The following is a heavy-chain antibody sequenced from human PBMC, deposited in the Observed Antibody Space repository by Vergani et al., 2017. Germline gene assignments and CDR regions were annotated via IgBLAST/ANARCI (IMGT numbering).Heavy chain of an antibody. D-gene: IGHD6-13*01. CDR2: INPNSGGT. CDR3: ARDPVVQQQLVFLSYYYGMDV. J-gene: IGHJ6*02. V-gene: IGHV1-2*04. CDR1: GYTFTGYY. Sequence: QVQLVQSGAEVKKPGASVKVSCKASGYTFTGYYMHWVRQAPGQGLEWMGWINPNSGGTNYAQKFQGWVTMTRETSISTAYMELSRLRSDDTAVYYCARDPVVQQQLVFLSYYYGMDVWGQGTTVTVSS.